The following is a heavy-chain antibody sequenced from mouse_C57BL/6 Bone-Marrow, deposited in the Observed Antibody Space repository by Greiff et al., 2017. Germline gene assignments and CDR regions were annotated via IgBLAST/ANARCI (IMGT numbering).Heavy chain of an antibody. CDR2: IRNKANGYTT. D-gene: IGHD1-1*01. J-gene: IGHJ4*01. CDR3: ARSNYYGSSLYYAMDY. CDR1: GFTFTDYY. Sequence: EVMLVESGGGLVQPGGSLSLSCAASGFTFTDYYMSWVRQPPGKALEWLGFIRNKANGYTTEYSASVKGRFTISRDNSQIILYLQMNALRAEDSATYYCARSNYYGSSLYYAMDYWGQGTSVTVSS. V-gene: IGHV7-3*01.